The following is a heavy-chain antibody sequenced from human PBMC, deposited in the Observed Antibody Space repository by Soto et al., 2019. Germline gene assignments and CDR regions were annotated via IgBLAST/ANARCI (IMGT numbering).Heavy chain of an antibody. D-gene: IGHD6-13*01. CDR1: GGSFSGYY. V-gene: IGHV4-34*01. Sequence: KPSETLSLTCAVYGGSFSGYYWSWIRQPPGKGLEWIGEINHSGSTNYNPSLKSRVTISVDTSKNQFSLKLSSVTAADTAVYYCARGRWAAGRWGQGTLVTVSS. CDR2: INHSGST. J-gene: IGHJ4*02. CDR3: ARGRWAAGR.